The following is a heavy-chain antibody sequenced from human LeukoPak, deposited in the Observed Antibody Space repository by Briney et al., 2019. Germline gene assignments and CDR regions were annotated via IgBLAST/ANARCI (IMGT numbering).Heavy chain of an antibody. CDR1: GGSISSYY. D-gene: IGHD3-9*01. CDR2: IYYSGST. J-gene: IGHJ2*01. CDR3: ARHPTYYDISTGYRTYWYFDL. V-gene: IGHV4-59*08. Sequence: SETLSLTCTVSGGSISSYYWSWIRQPPGKGLEWIGYIYYSGSTNYNPSLKSRVTISVDTSKNQFSLKLSSVTAADTAVYYCARHPTYYDISTGYRTYWYFDLWGRGTLVTVSS.